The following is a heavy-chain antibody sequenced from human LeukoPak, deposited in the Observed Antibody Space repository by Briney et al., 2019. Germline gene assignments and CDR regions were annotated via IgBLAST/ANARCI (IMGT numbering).Heavy chain of an antibody. CDR3: ASQYSSGWYEN. D-gene: IGHD6-19*01. V-gene: IGHV4-39*01. CDR2: IYYSGST. Sequence: ASETLSLTCTVSGGSISSSSYYWGWIRQPPGKGLEWIGSIYYSGSTYHNPSLKSRVTISVDTSKNQFSLKLSSVTAADTAVYYCASQYSSGWYENRGQGTLVTVSS. CDR1: GGSISSSSYY. J-gene: IGHJ4*02.